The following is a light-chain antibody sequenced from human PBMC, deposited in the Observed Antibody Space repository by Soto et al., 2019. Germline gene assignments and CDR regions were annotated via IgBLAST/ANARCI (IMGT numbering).Light chain of an antibody. Sequence: EIVLTQSPGTLSLSPGERATLSCSASQSVSNNYLAWYQQKPGQAPRLLIYDASNRATGIPARFSGSGSGTDFTLTISSLEPEDFAVYYCQQRSNWPPSITFGQGTRLEI. CDR2: DAS. CDR1: QSVSNNY. CDR3: QQRSNWPPSIT. J-gene: IGKJ5*01. V-gene: IGKV3-11*01.